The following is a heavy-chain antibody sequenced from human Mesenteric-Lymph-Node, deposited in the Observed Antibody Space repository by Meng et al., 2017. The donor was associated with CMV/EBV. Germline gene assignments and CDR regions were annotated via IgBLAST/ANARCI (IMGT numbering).Heavy chain of an antibody. Sequence: LTCTASGASISSNHYYWGWIRQPPGKGLEWIGSLSNSGTTYYNPSLKSRVTISVDTSKNQFSLRLNSVTAADTAVYYCARQQPYYSYWGRGTLVTVSS. J-gene: IGHJ4*02. D-gene: IGHD3-10*01. CDR3: ARQQPYYSY. V-gene: IGHV4-39*01. CDR1: GASISSNHYY. CDR2: LSNSGTT.